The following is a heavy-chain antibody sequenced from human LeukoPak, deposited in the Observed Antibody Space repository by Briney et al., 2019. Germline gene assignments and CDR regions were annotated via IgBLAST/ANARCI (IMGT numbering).Heavy chain of an antibody. V-gene: IGHV3-48*01. D-gene: IGHD3-3*01. CDR1: GFTFSSYS. Sequence: GGSLRLSCAASGFTFSSYSMNWVRQAPGKGLEWVSYISSSSSTIYYADSVKGRFTISRDNAKNSLYLQMNSLRAEDTAVYYCAKDQVRFLEGLPYYFDLWGRGSLVIVSS. CDR2: ISSSSSTI. J-gene: IGHJ4*02. CDR3: AKDQVRFLEGLPYYFDL.